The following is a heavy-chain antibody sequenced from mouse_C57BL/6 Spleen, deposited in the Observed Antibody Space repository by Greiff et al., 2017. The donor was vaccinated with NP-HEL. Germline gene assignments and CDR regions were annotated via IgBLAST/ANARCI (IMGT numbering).Heavy chain of an antibody. Sequence: QVQLQQSGAELVKPGASVKISCKASGYAFSSYWMNWVKQRPGKGLEWIGQIYPGDGDTNYNGKFKGKATLTADKSSSTAYMQLSSLTSEDSAVYFCARGGYDVYFDYWGQGTTLTVSS. D-gene: IGHD2-2*01. CDR3: ARGGYDVYFDY. V-gene: IGHV1-80*01. CDR1: GYAFSSYW. J-gene: IGHJ2*01. CDR2: IYPGDGDT.